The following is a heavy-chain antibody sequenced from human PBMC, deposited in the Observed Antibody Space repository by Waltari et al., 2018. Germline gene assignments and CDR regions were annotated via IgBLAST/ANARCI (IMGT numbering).Heavy chain of an antibody. D-gene: IGHD3-10*01. Sequence: EVQLVESGGGLVKPGGSLRLSCVVSGFTFTKSWRSWVRQGPGKGLEWVGRIKSEGDGGTTDYATPLKGRISLSRDDSKNTVYLQMNTLKAEDTGVYFCATDYGDFLGVWGPGTTVTV. CDR2: IKSEGDGGTT. CDR3: ATDYGDFLGV. V-gene: IGHV3-15*01. CDR1: GFTFTKSW. J-gene: IGHJ6*02.